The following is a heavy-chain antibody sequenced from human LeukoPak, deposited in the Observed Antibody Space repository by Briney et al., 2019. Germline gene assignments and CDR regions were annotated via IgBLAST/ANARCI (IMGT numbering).Heavy chain of an antibody. CDR1: GGSFSSYY. Sequence: PSETLSLTCAVYGGSFSSYYWSWIRQPPGKGLEWIGDINHNGTNNYSPSLKSRVTISVDMSKSQFSLRLRSVTAADTALYFCARHIWGDGPRRRYNWFDSWGQGALVTVSS. CDR3: ARHIWGDGPRRRYNWFDS. J-gene: IGHJ5*01. CDR2: INHNGTN. D-gene: IGHD2-21*01. V-gene: IGHV4-34*01.